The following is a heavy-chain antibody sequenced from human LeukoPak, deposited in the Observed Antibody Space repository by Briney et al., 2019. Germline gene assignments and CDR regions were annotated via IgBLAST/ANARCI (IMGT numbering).Heavy chain of an antibody. J-gene: IGHJ4*02. D-gene: IGHD6-6*01. CDR1: GYTFTGYY. CDR3: ARSPYSSSGPGY. CDR2: INPNSGGT. Sequence: HGASVKVSCKASGYTFTGYYMHWVRQAPGQGLEWMGWINPNSGGTNYAQKFQGRVTMTRDTSISTAYMELSRLRSDDTAVYYCARSPYSSSGPGYWGQGTLVTVSS. V-gene: IGHV1-2*02.